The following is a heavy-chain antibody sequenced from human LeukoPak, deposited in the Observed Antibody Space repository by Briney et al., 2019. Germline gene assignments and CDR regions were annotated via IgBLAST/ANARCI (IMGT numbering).Heavy chain of an antibody. Sequence: PGGALRLSCAASGFTFSSYEMNWVRQAPGKGLEWVSYVSSSGSSRYYADSVKGRFTISRDNAKNSLYLQMNSLRAEDTAVYYCARGPYASGSYSFGYYFDYWGQGNLVTVSS. CDR1: GFTFSSYE. D-gene: IGHD3-10*01. CDR2: VSSSGSSR. J-gene: IGHJ4*02. CDR3: ARGPYASGSYSFGYYFDY. V-gene: IGHV3-48*03.